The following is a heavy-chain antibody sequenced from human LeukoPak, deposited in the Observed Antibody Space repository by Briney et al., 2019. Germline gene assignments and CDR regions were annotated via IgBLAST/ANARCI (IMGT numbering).Heavy chain of an antibody. V-gene: IGHV4-39*01. J-gene: IGHJ6*03. CDR3: ARTYYDILTGYYYYMDV. Sequence: SETLSLTCTVSGGSISSSSYYWGWIRQPPGKGLEWIGSIYYGGSTYYNPSLKSRVTISVDTSKNQFSLKLSSVTAADTAVYYCARTYYDILTGYYYYMDVWGKGTTVTVSS. D-gene: IGHD3-9*01. CDR2: IYYGGST. CDR1: GGSISSSSYY.